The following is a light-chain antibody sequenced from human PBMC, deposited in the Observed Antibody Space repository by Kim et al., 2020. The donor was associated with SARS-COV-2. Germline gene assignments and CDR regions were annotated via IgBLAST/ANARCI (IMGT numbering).Light chain of an antibody. Sequence: DIQLTQSPSSLSASVGDRVTITCRASQGVSSHLAWYQQKAGKAPNLLIYETSTLQSGVPSRFSGTGSGTDFTLTISSLQPEDFATYYCQHLNSYPITFGQGTRLEIK. CDR3: QHLNSYPIT. CDR1: QGVSSH. CDR2: ETS. V-gene: IGKV1-9*01. J-gene: IGKJ5*01.